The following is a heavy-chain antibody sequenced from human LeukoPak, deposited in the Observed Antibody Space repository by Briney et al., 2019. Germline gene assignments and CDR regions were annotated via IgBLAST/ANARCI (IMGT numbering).Heavy chain of an antibody. Sequence: GGSLRLSCAASGFTFSSYAMSWVRQAPGKGLEWVSAISGSGGSTYYADSLKGRFTISRDNAKNSLYLQMNSLRAEDTAAYYCARDWYDNSDAFDIWGQGTMVTVSS. D-gene: IGHD3-9*01. V-gene: IGHV3-23*01. J-gene: IGHJ3*02. CDR1: GFTFSSYA. CDR2: ISGSGGST. CDR3: ARDWYDNSDAFDI.